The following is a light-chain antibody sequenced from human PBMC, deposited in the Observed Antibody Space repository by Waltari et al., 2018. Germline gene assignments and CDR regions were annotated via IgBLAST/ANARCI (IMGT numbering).Light chain of an antibody. V-gene: IGLV2-23*02. J-gene: IGLJ2*01. CDR1: STDIGSFGL. CDR3: SSETSDTTHVV. Sequence: QSALTQPASVSGSPGQSITISCTGTSTDIGSFGLVSWYQQHPGRAPTLVIYDVTRRPSGTSDGFVGSKSGNTASLTISGLLAEDEADYYCSSETSDTTHVVFGGGTKLTVL. CDR2: DVT.